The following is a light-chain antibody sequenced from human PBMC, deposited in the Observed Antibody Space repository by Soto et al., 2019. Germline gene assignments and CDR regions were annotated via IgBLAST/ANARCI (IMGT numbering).Light chain of an antibody. CDR1: SSDVGGYNY. CDR3: SSYTSSIL. CDR2: DVS. Sequence: QSALTQPASVSGSPGQSITISCTGTSSDVGGYNYVSWYQQHPGKAPNLIIYDVSNRTSGVSNRFSGSKSGNTASLTISGLQAEDEADYYCSSYTSSILFGGGTQLTVL. V-gene: IGLV2-14*01. J-gene: IGLJ2*01.